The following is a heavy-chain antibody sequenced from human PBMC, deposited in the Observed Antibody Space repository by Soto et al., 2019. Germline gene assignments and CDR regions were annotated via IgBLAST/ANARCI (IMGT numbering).Heavy chain of an antibody. CDR1: GYTFTSYD. D-gene: IGHD6-19*01. CDR2: MNPNSGNT. Sequence: ASVKVSCKASGYTFTSYDINWVRQATGQGLEWMGWMNPNSGNTGYAQKFQGRVTMTRNTSISTAYMELSSLRSEDTAVYYCARGEDRGWYSPFVRWSDYYYYYGMDVWGQGTTVTVSS. J-gene: IGHJ6*02. CDR3: ARGEDRGWYSPFVRWSDYYYYYGMDV. V-gene: IGHV1-8*01.